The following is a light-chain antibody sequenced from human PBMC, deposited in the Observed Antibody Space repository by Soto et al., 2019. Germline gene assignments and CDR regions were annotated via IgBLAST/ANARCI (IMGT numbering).Light chain of an antibody. J-gene: IGLJ1*01. V-gene: IGLV2-14*01. CDR2: DVH. CDR1: SSDIGGYNY. CDR3: SSFTSSGTRV. Sequence: QSALTQPASVSGSPGQSITISCTGTSSDIGGYNYVSWFQQHPDKAPKLMIYDVHGRPSGVSNRFSGSKSGNTASLTISGLQAEDEADYYCSSFTSSGTRVFGTGTKFTVL.